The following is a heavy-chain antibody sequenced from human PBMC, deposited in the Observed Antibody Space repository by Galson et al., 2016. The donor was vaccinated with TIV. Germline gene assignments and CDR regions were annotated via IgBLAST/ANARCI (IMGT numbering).Heavy chain of an antibody. CDR3: ARDVPCGGDCYFFDF. V-gene: IGHV1-69*10. CDR2: IIPIHGIS. CDR1: GDTFSNYV. D-gene: IGHD2-21*02. J-gene: IGHJ4*02. Sequence: SVKVSCKASGDTFSNYVISWVRQAPGQGLEWMGGIIPIHGISNHAQKFQGRLSIAADKLTSTVYMGLSSLKSEDTAVYYCARDVPCGGDCYFFDFWGQGTRVTVSS.